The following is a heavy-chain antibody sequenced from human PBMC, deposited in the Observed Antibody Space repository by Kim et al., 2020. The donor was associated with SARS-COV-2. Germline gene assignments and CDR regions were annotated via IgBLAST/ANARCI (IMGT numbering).Heavy chain of an antibody. CDR3: AKDPGSYGIYLLFDY. CDR2: ISGSGGST. J-gene: IGHJ4*02. D-gene: IGHD3-10*01. Sequence: GGSLRLSCAASGFTFSSYAMSWVRQAPGKGLEWVSAISGSGGSTYYADSVKGRFTISRDNSKNTLYLQMNSLRAEDTAVYYCAKDPGSYGIYLLFDYWGQGTLVTVSS. V-gene: IGHV3-23*01. CDR1: GFTFSSYA.